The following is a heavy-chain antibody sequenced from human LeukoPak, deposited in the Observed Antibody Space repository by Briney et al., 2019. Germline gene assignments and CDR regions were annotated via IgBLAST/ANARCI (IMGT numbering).Heavy chain of an antibody. CDR2: IYHSGST. CDR3: ARMGPYCGGDCPGNGMDV. CDR1: GVSISSGGYS. V-gene: IGHV4-30-2*01. J-gene: IGHJ6*02. D-gene: IGHD2-21*02. Sequence: KPSETLSLTCAVSGVSISSGGYSWSWIRQPPGKGLEWIGYIYHSGSTYYNPSLKSRVTISVDRSKNQFSLKLSSVTAADTAVYYCARMGPYCGGDCPGNGMDVWGQGTTVTVSS.